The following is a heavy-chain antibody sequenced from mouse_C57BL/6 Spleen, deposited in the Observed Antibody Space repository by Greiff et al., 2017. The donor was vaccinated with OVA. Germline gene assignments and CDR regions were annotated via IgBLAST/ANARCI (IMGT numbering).Heavy chain of an antibody. Sequence: QVQLQQSGAELVRPGASVTLSCKASGYTFTDYEMHWVKQTPVHGLEWIGAIDPETGGTAYNQKFKGKAILTADKSSSTAYMELRSLTSEDSAVYYCTRAAYDFYYAMDYWGQGTSVTVSS. CDR3: TRAAYDFYYAMDY. CDR2: IDPETGGT. V-gene: IGHV1-15*01. J-gene: IGHJ4*01. D-gene: IGHD2-4*01. CDR1: GYTFTDYE.